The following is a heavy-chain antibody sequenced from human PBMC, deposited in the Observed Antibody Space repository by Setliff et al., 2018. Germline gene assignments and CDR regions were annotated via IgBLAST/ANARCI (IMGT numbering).Heavy chain of an antibody. Sequence: ASVKVSCKASGYTFTDSFIHWVRQAPGQGFEWLGWINPNRADTKYAQKFQHRILMAKDTSLNTVYVELSSLRSDDTATYYCARDGSAFFYQNWGQGSLVTVSS. CDR3: ARDGSAFFYQN. CDR1: GYTFTDSF. V-gene: IGHV1-2*02. D-gene: IGHD1-26*01. CDR2: INPNRADT. J-gene: IGHJ4*02.